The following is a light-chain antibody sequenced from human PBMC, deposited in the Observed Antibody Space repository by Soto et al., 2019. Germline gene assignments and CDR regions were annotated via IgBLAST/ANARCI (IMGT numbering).Light chain of an antibody. J-gene: IGKJ1*01. CDR1: QSISTW. CDR2: DAS. CDR3: QQYDSYSWT. Sequence: DIQMTQSPSTLSASAGDTVTITCRASQSISTWLAWYQQKPGKAPKLLIFDASSLKSGVPSRFSGSGSGTEFTLTISSLQPDDFATYYCQQYDSYSWTFGQGTKV. V-gene: IGKV1-5*01.